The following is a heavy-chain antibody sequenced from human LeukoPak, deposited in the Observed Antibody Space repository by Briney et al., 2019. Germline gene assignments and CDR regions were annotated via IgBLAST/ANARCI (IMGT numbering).Heavy chain of an antibody. CDR3: ASFDYDLYYFDY. CDR1: GGSISSGSYY. CDR2: IHTSGST. V-gene: IGHV4-61*02. Sequence: PSETLSLTCTVSGGSISSGSYYRSWIRQPAGKGLEFIGRIHTSGSTNYNPSLKSRVTISVDTSKNQFSLKVSSVTAADTAVYYCASFDYDLYYFDYWGQGILVTVSS. D-gene: IGHD3-16*01. J-gene: IGHJ4*02.